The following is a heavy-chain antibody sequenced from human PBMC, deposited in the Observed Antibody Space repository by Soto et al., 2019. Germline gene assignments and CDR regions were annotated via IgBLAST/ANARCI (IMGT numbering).Heavy chain of an antibody. J-gene: IGHJ4*02. CDR3: AGARHDFWSGYLIEY. CDR2: INAGNGNT. V-gene: IGHV1-3*01. CDR1: GYTFTSYA. D-gene: IGHD3-3*01. Sequence: QVQLVQSGAEVKKPGASVKVSCKASGYTFTSYAMHWVRQAPGQRLEWMGWINAGNGNTKYSQKFQGRVTITRDTSASTAYMELSSLGSEDTAVYYCAGARHDFWSGYLIEYWGQGTLVNVS.